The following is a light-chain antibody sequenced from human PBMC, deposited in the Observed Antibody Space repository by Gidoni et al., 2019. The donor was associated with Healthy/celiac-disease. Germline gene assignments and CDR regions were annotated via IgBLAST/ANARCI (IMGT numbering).Light chain of an antibody. Sequence: DIQMTQSPSSLSASVGDRVTITCQASQDISNYLNWYQQKPGKAPKLLIYDASNLETGVPSRFSGSGSGTDFIFTISSLQPEDLATYYCQQYDNLPLTFXGXTKVEIK. V-gene: IGKV1-33*01. J-gene: IGKJ4*01. CDR3: QQYDNLPLT. CDR1: QDISNY. CDR2: DAS.